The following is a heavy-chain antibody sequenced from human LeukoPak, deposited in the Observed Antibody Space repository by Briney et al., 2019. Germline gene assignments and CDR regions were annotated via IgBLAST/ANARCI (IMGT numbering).Heavy chain of an antibody. D-gene: IGHD3-3*01. V-gene: IGHV1-69*13. CDR3: ARSPTIYYGMDV. Sequence: SVKVSCKASGGTFSSYAISWERQAPGQGLEWMGGIIPIFGTANYAQKFQGRVTITADESTSTAYMELSSLRSEDTTVYYCARSPTIYYGMDVWGQGTTVTVFS. J-gene: IGHJ6*02. CDR2: IIPIFGTA. CDR1: GGTFSSYA.